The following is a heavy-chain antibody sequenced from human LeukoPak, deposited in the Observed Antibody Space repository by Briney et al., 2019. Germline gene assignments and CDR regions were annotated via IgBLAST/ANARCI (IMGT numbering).Heavy chain of an antibody. CDR3: ARGYCSSTSCYRAKFDP. D-gene: IGHD2-2*01. Sequence: SETLSLTCTVSGDSINSLDLWSWVRQPPGKGLEWIGYIYHSGSTYYNPSLKSRVTISVDRSKNQFSLKLSSVTAADTAVYYCARGYCSSTSCYRAKFDPWGQGTLVTVSS. CDR1: GDSINSLDL. J-gene: IGHJ5*02. CDR2: IYHSGST. V-gene: IGHV4-4*02.